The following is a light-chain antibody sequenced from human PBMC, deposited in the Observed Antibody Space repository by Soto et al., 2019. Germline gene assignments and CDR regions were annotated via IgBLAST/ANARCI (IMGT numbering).Light chain of an antibody. CDR1: QDISDV. V-gene: IGKV1-33*01. CDR2: DAS. J-gene: IGKJ5*01. CDR3: QQFYDLPIT. Sequence: DIQMTQSPSTLSSSEGDIFTITCQASQDISDVLNWYQQQPGKAPKVLIYDASKLQTGVPSRFSGRGSGKDFTFTISSLQPDDSGTYYCQQFYDLPITFGQGTRLEI.